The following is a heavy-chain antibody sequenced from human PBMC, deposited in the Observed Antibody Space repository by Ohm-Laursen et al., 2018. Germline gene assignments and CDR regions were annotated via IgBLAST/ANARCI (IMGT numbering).Heavy chain of an antibody. CDR3: ARGRLSGTRRALDI. D-gene: IGHD1-7*01. V-gene: IGHV1-8*01. J-gene: IGHJ3*02. Sequence: ASVKVSCKTSGYTFINYDIHWVRQASGQGPEWMGWMNPKSGDTGYAHKFQGRVTMARNASISTANMEMSSLRSEETAVYYCARGRLSGTRRALDIWGQGTMVTVSS. CDR2: MNPKSGDT. CDR1: GYTFINYD.